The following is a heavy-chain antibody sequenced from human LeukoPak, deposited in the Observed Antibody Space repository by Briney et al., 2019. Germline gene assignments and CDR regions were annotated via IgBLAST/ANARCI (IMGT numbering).Heavy chain of an antibody. CDR3: ARLVGYCSGGSCYIDY. CDR2: IYPGDSDT. J-gene: IGHJ4*02. CDR1: GYSFTSYW. D-gene: IGHD2-15*01. Sequence: GESLKISCKGSGYSFTSYWIGWVRQMPGKGLEWMGIIYPGDSDTRYSPSFQGQVTISADKSISNAYLQWSSLKDSDTAMYYCARLVGYCSGGSCYIDYWGQGNLVNVSS. V-gene: IGHV5-51*01.